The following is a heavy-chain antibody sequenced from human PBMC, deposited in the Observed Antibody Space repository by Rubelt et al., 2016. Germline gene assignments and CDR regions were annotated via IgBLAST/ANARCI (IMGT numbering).Heavy chain of an antibody. CDR3: AHRVRVAAQCGFDP. V-gene: IGHV2-5*01. D-gene: IGHD6-25*01. CDR2: IYWNDEK. CDR1: AFSLSTRSEA. Sequence: QITLKESGPTLVKPTQTLTLTCTFSAFSLSTRSEAVGWIRQPPGKALEWLAVIYWNDEKHYSPSLKNRLIITKDTSRNQVILTSSNGDPVDTGTYYGAHRVRVAAQCGFDPWGQGILVSVSS. J-gene: IGHJ5*02.